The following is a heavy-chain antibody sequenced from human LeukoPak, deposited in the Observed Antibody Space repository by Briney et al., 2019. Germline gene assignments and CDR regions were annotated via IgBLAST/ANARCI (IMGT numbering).Heavy chain of an antibody. CDR1: GFTFSSYG. CDR3: AKEYSSSWYGGYYYYYGMDV. J-gene: IGHJ6*02. Sequence: GGSLRLSCAASGFTFSSYGMHWVRQAPGKGLEWVAFIRHDGSNKYYADSVKGRFTISRDNSKNTLYLQMNSLRAEDTAVYYCAKEYSSSWYGGYYYYYGMDVWGQGTTVTVSS. D-gene: IGHD6-13*01. V-gene: IGHV3-30*02. CDR2: IRHDGSNK.